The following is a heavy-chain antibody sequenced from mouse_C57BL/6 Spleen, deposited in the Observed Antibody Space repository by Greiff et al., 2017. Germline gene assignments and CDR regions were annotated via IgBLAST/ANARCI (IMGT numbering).Heavy chain of an antibody. V-gene: IGHV1-20*01. Sequence: VHVKQSGPELVKPGDSVKISCKASGYSFTGYFMNWVMQSHGKSLEWIGRINPYNGDTFYNQKFKGKATLTVDKSSSTAHMELRSLTSEDSAVYYCARQDDYDWFAYWGQGTLVTVSA. CDR2: INPYNGDT. D-gene: IGHD2-4*01. J-gene: IGHJ3*01. CDR1: GYSFTGYF. CDR3: ARQDDYDWFAY.